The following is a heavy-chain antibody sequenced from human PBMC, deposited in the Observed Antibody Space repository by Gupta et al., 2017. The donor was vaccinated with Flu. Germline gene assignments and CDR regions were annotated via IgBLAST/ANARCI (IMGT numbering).Heavy chain of an antibody. V-gene: IGHV6-1*01. CDR2: TYYRSKWYN. Sequence: VSSNSAAWNWIRQSPSRGLEWLGRTYYRSKWYNDYALSVKSRITINADTSKNQFSLQLNSVTPEDTAVYYCSSGWYYFDYWGQGTLVTVSS. CDR3: SSGWYYFDY. D-gene: IGHD6-19*01. CDR1: VSSNSAA. J-gene: IGHJ4*02.